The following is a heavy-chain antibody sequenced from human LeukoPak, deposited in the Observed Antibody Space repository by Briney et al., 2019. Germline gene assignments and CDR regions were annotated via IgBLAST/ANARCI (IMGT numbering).Heavy chain of an antibody. J-gene: IGHJ5*02. CDR1: GGTFSSYA. CDR2: IVPILGTA. V-gene: IGHV1-69*06. CDR3: ARDGDYGDYVGNWFNP. Sequence: GASVKVSCKASGGTFSSYAISWVRQAPGQGLEWMGGIVPILGTANYAQKFQGRVTITADKSTSTAYMELSSLRSEDTAVYYCARDGDYGDYVGNWFNPWGQGTLVTVSS. D-gene: IGHD4-17*01.